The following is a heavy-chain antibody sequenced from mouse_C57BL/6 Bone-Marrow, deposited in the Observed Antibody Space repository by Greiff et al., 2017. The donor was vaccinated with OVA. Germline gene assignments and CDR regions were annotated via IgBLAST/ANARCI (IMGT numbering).Heavy chain of an antibody. V-gene: IGHV5-6*01. CDR2: ISSGGSYT. CDR3: ARQGRAEDY. CDR1: GFTFSSYG. Sequence: EVMLVESGGDLVKPGGSLKLSCAASGFTFSSYGMSWVRQTPDKRLEWVATISSGGSYTYYPDSVKGRFTISRDNAKNTLYLQMSSLKSEDTAMYHCARQGRAEDYWGQGTTLTVSS. J-gene: IGHJ2*01.